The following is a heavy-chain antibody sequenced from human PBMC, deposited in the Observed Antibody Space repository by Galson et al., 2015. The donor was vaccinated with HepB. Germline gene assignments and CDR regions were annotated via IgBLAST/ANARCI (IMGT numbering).Heavy chain of an antibody. CDR3: ATPSGYYGSGSYYSSIFGY. Sequence: SVKVSCKASGGTFSSYTIGWVRQAPGQGLEWMGRIIPILGIANYAQKFQGRVTITADKSTSTAYMELSSLRSEDTAVYYCATPSGYYGSGSYYSSIFGYWGQGTLVTVSS. D-gene: IGHD3-10*01. CDR1: GGTFSSYT. CDR2: IIPILGIA. J-gene: IGHJ4*02. V-gene: IGHV1-69*02.